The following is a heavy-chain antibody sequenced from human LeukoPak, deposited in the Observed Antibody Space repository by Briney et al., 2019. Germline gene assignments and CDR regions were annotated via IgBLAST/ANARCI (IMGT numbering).Heavy chain of an antibody. CDR2: IKGKTAGGTT. CDR1: GLSVNDAW. Sequence: GGSLRLSCAAPGLSVNDAWMSWVRQAPGRGLEWVGRIKGKTAGGTTDYVASVKGRFTISRDDSKNTLYLQMNNLKTEDTAVYYCTGPPDWGQGTLVTVSS. V-gene: IGHV3-15*01. J-gene: IGHJ4*02. CDR3: TGPPD.